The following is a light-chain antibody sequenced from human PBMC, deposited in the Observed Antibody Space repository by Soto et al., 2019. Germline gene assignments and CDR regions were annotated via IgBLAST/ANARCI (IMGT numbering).Light chain of an antibody. CDR1: QSVSSD. V-gene: IGKV3-15*01. J-gene: IGKJ4*01. CDR3: QQYNNWPHT. CDR2: GAF. Sequence: ERVMTQAPATLSVSPGERATLSCRASQSVSSDLSGYQQKPGQGPRLLIYGAFNRATGGPARFSGSGSGTEFTLTISRLQSEDFAVYYCQQYNNWPHTFGGGTKVEIK.